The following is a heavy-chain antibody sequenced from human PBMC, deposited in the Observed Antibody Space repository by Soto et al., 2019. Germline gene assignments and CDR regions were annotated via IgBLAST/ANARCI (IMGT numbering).Heavy chain of an antibody. CDR3: ARSTPYCSSTSCYGFYYYYYYGMDV. CDR1: GFTFSSYW. D-gene: IGHD2-2*01. V-gene: IGHV3-7*01. Sequence: GGSLRLSCAASGFTFSSYWMSWVRQAPGKGLEWVANIKQDRSEKYYVDSVKGRFTISRDNAKNSLYLQMNSLRAEDTAVYYCARSTPYCSSTSCYGFYYYYYYGMDVWGQGTTVTVSS. J-gene: IGHJ6*02. CDR2: IKQDRSEK.